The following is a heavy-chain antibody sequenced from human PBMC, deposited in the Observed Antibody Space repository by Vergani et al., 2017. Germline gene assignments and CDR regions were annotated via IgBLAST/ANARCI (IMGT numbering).Heavy chain of an antibody. V-gene: IGHV3-69-1*02. Sequence: QLQESDSRLVNPSQTLSLTCTLSGDAISRDTYSWNWVRQAPGKGLEWVSFVSTGTKSQSYAESVKGRFTISRDSAKNSLYLQMDSLRAEDTAVYYCAREYSSTSGRAFDFWGQGTKVTVSS. D-gene: IGHD2-2*01. CDR1: GDAISRDTYS. J-gene: IGHJ3*01. CDR2: VSTGTKSQ. CDR3: AREYSSTSGRAFDF.